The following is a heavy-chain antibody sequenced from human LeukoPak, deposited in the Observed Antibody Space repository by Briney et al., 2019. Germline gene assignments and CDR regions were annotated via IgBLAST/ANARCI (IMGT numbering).Heavy chain of an antibody. J-gene: IGHJ4*02. D-gene: IGHD3-16*01. CDR3: ANSPMILRGHY. V-gene: IGHV3-7*01. CDR2: INPDGSKK. Sequence: GGSLRLSCAASEFSFSTNWMTWVRQAPGKGLEWVANINPDGSKKSYADFVEGRFTISRDNAKNSLYLQMSSLRAEDTAVYYCANSPMILRGHYWGQGTLVAVSS. CDR1: EFSFSTNW.